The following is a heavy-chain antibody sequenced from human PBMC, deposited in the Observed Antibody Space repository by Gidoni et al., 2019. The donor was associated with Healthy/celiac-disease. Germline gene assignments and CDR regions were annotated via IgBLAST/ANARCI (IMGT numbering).Heavy chain of an antibody. CDR3: AKDSRYYDFCSGYSMDY. J-gene: IGHJ4*02. CDR2: ISYDGSNN. CDR1: GFTFRRYG. Sequence: VQLGESGGGVVQPGRSLRLSGAASGFTFRRYGMHWVRQAPGQGLGAVAVISYDGSNNYYADSVKGRFTISRDNSNNTLYLQMNSLRAEDTAVYYCAKDSRYYDFCSGYSMDYWGQGTLVTVSS. V-gene: IGHV3-30*18. D-gene: IGHD3-3*01.